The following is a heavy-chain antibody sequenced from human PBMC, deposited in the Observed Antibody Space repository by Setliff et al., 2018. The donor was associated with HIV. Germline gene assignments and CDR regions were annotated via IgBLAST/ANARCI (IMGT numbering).Heavy chain of an antibody. CDR3: ARQQLGGGAFDI. J-gene: IGHJ3*02. D-gene: IGHD1-1*01. CDR2: IYPGDSET. CDR1: GYSFTDYW. V-gene: IGHV5-51*01. Sequence: PGESLKISCRASGYSFTDYWIGWVRQMPGKGLECMGIIYPGDSETKYSPSFQGQVTISVDKSFNTAYLQWSSLRASDTTMYYCARQQLGGGAFDIWGQGTKVTVSS.